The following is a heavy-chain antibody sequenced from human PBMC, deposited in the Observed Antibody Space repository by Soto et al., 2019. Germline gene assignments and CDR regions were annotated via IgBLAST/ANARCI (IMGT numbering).Heavy chain of an antibody. J-gene: IGHJ6*02. CDR2: ISGSGGST. D-gene: IGHD6-13*01. V-gene: IGHV3-23*01. CDR1: GFTFSSYA. CDR3: AKGRGQQLVYYYYGMDV. Sequence: SGGSLRLSCAASGFTFSSYAMSWVRQAPGKGLEWVSAISGSGGSTYYADSVKGRFTISRDNSKNTLYLQMNSLRAEDTAVYYCAKGRGQQLVYYYYGMDVWGQGTTVTVSS.